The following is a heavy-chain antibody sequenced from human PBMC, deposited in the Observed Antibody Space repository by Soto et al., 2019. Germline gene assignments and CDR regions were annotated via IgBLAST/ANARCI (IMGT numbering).Heavy chain of an antibody. CDR2: VYYNGDT. V-gene: IGHV4-59*01. D-gene: IGHD2-15*01. Sequence: QVQLQESGPGLVKPSETLSLTCTVSGGSTHSYYWAWIRQPPGKGLEWMGYVYYNGDTNYNPSLKSRVIISVDASKNQFSLKLTSVTPADTAVYYCARGHGHGGSSFDFWGQGTLVTVSS. CDR3: ARGHGHGGSSFDF. CDR1: GGSTHSYY. J-gene: IGHJ4*02.